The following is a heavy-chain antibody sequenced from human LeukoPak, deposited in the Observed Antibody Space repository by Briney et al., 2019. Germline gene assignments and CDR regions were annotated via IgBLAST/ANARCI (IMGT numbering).Heavy chain of an antibody. D-gene: IGHD3-22*01. Sequence: GASVKVSCKASGYTFTSYGISWVRQAPGQGLEWVGGFDPEDGETIYAQKFQGRVTMTEDTSTDTAYMELSSLRSEDTAVYYCATDRYYDSSGSWGQGTLVTVFS. CDR1: GYTFTSYG. CDR2: FDPEDGET. V-gene: IGHV1-24*01. J-gene: IGHJ4*02. CDR3: ATDRYYDSSGS.